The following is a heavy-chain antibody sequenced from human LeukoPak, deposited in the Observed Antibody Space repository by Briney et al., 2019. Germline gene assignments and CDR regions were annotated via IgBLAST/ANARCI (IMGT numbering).Heavy chain of an antibody. CDR2: ISYDGSNK. Sequence: GGSLRLSCAASGFTFSSYAMHWVRQAPGKGLEWVAVISYDGSNKYYADSVKGRFTISRDNSKNTLYPQMNSLRAEDTAVYYCARSIGPAAIPDAFDIWGQGTMVTVSS. CDR3: ARSIGPAAIPDAFDI. CDR1: GFTFSSYA. D-gene: IGHD2-2*01. V-gene: IGHV3-30-3*01. J-gene: IGHJ3*02.